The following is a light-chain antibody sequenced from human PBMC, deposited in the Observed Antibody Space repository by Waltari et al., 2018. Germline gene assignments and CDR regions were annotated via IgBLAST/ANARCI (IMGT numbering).Light chain of an antibody. V-gene: IGLV3-10*01. Sequence: SYELIQPPSVSMSPGQTARITCPGDALPNQYAYWYQQKSGQAPVLVMYDDNKRPSGIPGRFSGSSAGTVATLTITGAQVDDEADYYCYSKDTDGGSQGKIGGGTKLTVL. CDR3: YSKDTDGGSQGK. CDR1: ALPNQY. J-gene: IGLJ2*01. CDR2: DDN.